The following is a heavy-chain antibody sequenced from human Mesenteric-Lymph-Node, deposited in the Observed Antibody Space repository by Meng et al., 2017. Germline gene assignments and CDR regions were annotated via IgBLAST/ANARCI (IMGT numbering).Heavy chain of an antibody. CDR2: VTHSGRT. Sequence: QVGAGLSKHSGTLPLTCAAYCGSFSAYYWNWIRPAPGKGPEWIGEVTHSGRTTYNPSLASRVSISVAMPKKQFSLTLNSVTAADTAVYYCAKGRANYFGSKHNYFDSWGQGTLVTVSS. CDR1: CGSFSAYY. CDR3: AKGRANYFGSKHNYFDS. J-gene: IGHJ5*01. V-gene: IGHV4-34*01. D-gene: IGHD3-10*01.